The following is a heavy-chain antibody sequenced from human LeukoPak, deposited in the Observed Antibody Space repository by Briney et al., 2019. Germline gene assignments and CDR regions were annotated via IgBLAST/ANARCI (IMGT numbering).Heavy chain of an antibody. CDR1: GYTFTGYY. V-gene: IGHV1-2*04. D-gene: IGHD5-18*01. J-gene: IGHJ4*02. CDR2: INPNSGGT. Sequence: ASVKVSCKASGYTFTGYYMHWVRQAPGQGLEWMGWINPNSGGTNYAQKFQGWVTMTRDTSISTAYMELSRPRSDDTAVYYCARAGRGYSYGYDYWGQGTLVTVSS. CDR3: ARAGRGYSYGYDY.